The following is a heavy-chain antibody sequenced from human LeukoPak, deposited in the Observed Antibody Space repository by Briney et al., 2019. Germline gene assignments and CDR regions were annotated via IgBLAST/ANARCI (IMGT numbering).Heavy chain of an antibody. J-gene: IGHJ4*02. Sequence: SETLSLTCSVSGGSISSRTHYWAWIRQTPGRGLEWIASVFYSGGDYYNPSLRSRVTISIENSKNQFYLRLTSMTATDTSVYFCARHYCPHCAGVGHYFDNWGQGILVTVSS. V-gene: IGHV4-39*01. CDR1: GGSISSRTHY. D-gene: IGHD2-21*01. CDR2: VFYSGGD. CDR3: ARHYCPHCAGVGHYFDN.